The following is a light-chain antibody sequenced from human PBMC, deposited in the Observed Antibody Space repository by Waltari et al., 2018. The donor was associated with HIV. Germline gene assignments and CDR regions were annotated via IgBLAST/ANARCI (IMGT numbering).Light chain of an antibody. CDR2: KND. CDR3: AAWDDIRSGWI. V-gene: IGLV1-47*01. CDR1: TSDIGNNY. Sequence: QSVLTQTPSASGTPGQRVTISCSGSTSDIGNNYVYWFQQFPGTPPRVLIYKNDQRPSGVSDRFSASKSGTSASLAINGLRTEDESDFYCAAWDDIRSGWIFGGGTKLTVL. J-gene: IGLJ2*01.